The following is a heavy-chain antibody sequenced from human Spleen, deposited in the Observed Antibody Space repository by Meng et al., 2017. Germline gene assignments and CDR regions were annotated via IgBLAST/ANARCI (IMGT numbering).Heavy chain of an antibody. Sequence: GGSLRLSCAASGFTFSSYWMHWVRQVPGKGLEWVSSITWNSNNIDYVDSVKGRFTISRDNAKNSLYLQMNNVRAEDTALYYCAKDIYDCSGGDCYDAFDIWGQGTMVTVSS. CDR1: GFTFSSYW. V-gene: IGHV3-9*01. D-gene: IGHD2-15*01. CDR2: ITWNSNNI. J-gene: IGHJ3*02. CDR3: AKDIYDCSGGDCYDAFDI.